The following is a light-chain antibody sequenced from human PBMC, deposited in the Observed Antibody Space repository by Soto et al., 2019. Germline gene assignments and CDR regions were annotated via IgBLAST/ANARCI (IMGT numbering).Light chain of an antibody. CDR2: SAS. CDR3: QQGRTSPFS. Sequence: DIQMTQSPSFVSASLGDRVTLTCRASQYIGIWLAWYQQRLGEAPRLLIFSASTLKNGVPARFSGSGSGTDFTLTISGLQPEDVATYYCQQGRTSPFSFGPGTKV. J-gene: IGKJ3*01. CDR1: QYIGIW. V-gene: IGKV1D-12*01.